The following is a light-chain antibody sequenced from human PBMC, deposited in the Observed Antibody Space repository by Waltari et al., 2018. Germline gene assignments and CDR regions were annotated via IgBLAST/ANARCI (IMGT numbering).Light chain of an antibody. CDR1: RSDVGSYNL. CDR2: EVN. J-gene: IGLJ2*01. V-gene: IGLV2-23*02. CDR3: CSYAGSSTLI. Sequence: QSALTQPASVSGSPGQSIPISCTGTRSDVGSYNLVSWYQQHPGKAPKLMIYEVNKRPSGVSNRFSGSKSGNTASLTISGLQAEDEADYYCCSYAGSSTLIFGGGTKLTVL.